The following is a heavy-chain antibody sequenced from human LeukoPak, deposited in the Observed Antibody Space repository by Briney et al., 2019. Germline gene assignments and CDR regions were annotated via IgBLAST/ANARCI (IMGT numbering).Heavy chain of an antibody. CDR1: GFTFSIYA. CDR2: ITRSGDGT. Sequence: GGSLRLSCAASGFTFSIYAMSWVRQAPGKGLQWVSSITRSGDGTYYADSVKGRFTISRDTSENMLYLQMNSLIVEDTAVYFCAKDRPNYYGSNGHYYRRDGDYWGQGTLVTVSS. J-gene: IGHJ4*02. CDR3: AKDRPNYYGSNGHYYRRDGDY. D-gene: IGHD3-22*01. V-gene: IGHV3-23*01.